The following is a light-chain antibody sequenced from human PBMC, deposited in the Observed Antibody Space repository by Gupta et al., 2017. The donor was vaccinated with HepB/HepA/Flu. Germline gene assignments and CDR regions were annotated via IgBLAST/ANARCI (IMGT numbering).Light chain of an antibody. CDR3: QQYNSYPLT. J-gene: IGKJ4*01. V-gene: IGKV1-5*03. CDR2: KAS. CDR1: QSIRSR. Sequence: DIQMTQSPSTLSASVGDRVTITCRASQSIRSRLAWYQQKPGKVPKLLIYKASSLESGVPSRFSGSASGTEFTLTISSLQPDDFAIYYCQQYNSYPLTFAGGTKVEIK.